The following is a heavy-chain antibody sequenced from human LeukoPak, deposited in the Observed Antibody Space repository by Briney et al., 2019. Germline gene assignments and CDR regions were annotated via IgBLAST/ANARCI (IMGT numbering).Heavy chain of an antibody. CDR1: GFTFSNFY. CDR3: VGDSIISVGGFDF. D-gene: IGHD2-15*01. J-gene: IGHJ5*01. Sequence: GGSLRLSCAASGFTFSNFYMSWIRQAPGKGLEWVSYISSNGGKIHYVDSMRGRFTISRDNAENSLYLHMSSLRADDTAVYYCVGDSIISVGGFDFWGQGTQVTVSS. CDR2: ISSNGGKI. V-gene: IGHV3-11*01.